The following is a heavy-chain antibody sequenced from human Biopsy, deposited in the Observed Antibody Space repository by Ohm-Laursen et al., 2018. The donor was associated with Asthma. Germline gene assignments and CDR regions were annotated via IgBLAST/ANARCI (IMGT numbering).Heavy chain of an antibody. V-gene: IGHV3-7*01. D-gene: IGHD3-3*02. CDR2: IKHDGSEK. J-gene: IGHJ1*01. Sequence: GSLRLSCAASGFTFSTSWMSWVRQVPGKGLEWVANIKHDGSEKNHVDSLKGRFTISRDNAKNSLYLQMNSLRAEDTAVYYCARTFHFWSPYHTEHYQLWGQGTLVIVSS. CDR3: ARTFHFWSPYHTEHYQL. CDR1: GFTFSTSW.